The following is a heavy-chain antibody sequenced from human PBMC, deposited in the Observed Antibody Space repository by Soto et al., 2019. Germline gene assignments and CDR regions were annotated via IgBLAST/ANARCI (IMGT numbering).Heavy chain of an antibody. CDR1: GCTFSSYT. Sequence: GASVKVSCKASGCTFSSYTISWVRQAPGQGLEWMGIIIPSRGSTSYAQKFQGRVTMTRDTSTSTVYMELSSLRSEDTAVYYCARKSAGSSGPYYFDYWGQGTLVTVSS. CDR2: IIPSRGST. D-gene: IGHD3-10*01. V-gene: IGHV1-46*01. CDR3: ARKSAGSSGPYYFDY. J-gene: IGHJ4*02.